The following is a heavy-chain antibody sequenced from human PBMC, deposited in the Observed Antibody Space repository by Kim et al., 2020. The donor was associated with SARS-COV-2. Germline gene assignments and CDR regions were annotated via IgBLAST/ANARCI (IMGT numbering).Heavy chain of an antibody. CDR2: T. D-gene: IGHD6-13*01. CDR3: ANPRQPDY. V-gene: IGHV3-23*01. J-gene: IGHJ4*02. Sequence: TSDADAVKGRFTISRDNSKTTLYLQMSSLRAEDTAIYYCANPRQPDYWGQGTLVTVSS.